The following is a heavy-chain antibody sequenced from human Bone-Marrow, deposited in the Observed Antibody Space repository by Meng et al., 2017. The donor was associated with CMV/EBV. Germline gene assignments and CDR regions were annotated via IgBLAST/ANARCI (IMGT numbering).Heavy chain of an antibody. J-gene: IGHJ6*02. CDR3: AREWVTTSAYGMDV. CDR2: INSDGSST. V-gene: IGHV3-74*01. Sequence: GESLKISCAASGFTFSNYWMHWVRQAPGKGLVWVSRINSDGSSTSYADSVKGRFTISRDNAKNTLYVQMNSLRAEDTAVYYCAREWVTTSAYGMDVWGQGTTVTVSS. CDR1: GFTFSNYW. D-gene: IGHD4-11*01.